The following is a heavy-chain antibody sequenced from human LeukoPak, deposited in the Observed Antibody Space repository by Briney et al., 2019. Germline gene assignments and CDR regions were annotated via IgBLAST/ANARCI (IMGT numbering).Heavy chain of an antibody. CDR1: GGSISSYY. D-gene: IGHD4-17*01. V-gene: IGHV4-59*12. Sequence: TSETLSLTCTVSGGSISSYYWSWIRQPPGKGLEWIGYIYYSGSTNYNPSLKSRVTISVDTSKNQFSLRLSSVTAADTAVYYCARDHGDYFFDPWGQGTLVTVSS. J-gene: IGHJ5*02. CDR3: ARDHGDYFFDP. CDR2: IYYSGST.